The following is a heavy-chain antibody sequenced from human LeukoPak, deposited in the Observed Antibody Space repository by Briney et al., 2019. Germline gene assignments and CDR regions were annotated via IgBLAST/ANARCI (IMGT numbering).Heavy chain of an antibody. D-gene: IGHD3-3*01. CDR3: AKVGDVFFFDY. Sequence: GGSLRLSCAASGFTFSSYAXXXXLPXPGXGLXWVSAIXGGRGTTYXXDPVKRRFTIXXXNSTNTLCLQMNSQRAEDTAVYYCAKVGDVFFFDYWGQGTLVTVSS. J-gene: IGHJ4*02. CDR1: GFTFSSYA. CDR2: IXGGRGTT. V-gene: IGHV3-23*01.